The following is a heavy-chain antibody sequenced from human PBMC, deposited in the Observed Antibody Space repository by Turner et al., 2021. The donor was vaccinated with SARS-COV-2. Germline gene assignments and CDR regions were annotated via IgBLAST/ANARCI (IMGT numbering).Heavy chain of an antibody. CDR1: GGSISSSSYY. D-gene: IGHD3-10*01. CDR3: ARPNTYYYGSGDSHGKSHNWFDP. CDR2: IYYSGST. J-gene: IGHJ5*02. V-gene: IGHV4-39*01. Sequence: LQLQESGPGLVKPSETLSLTCTVSGGSISSSSYYWGWIRQPPGKGLEWIGSIYYSGSTYYNPSLKSRVTISVDTSKNQFSLKLSSVTAADTAVYYCARPNTYYYGSGDSHGKSHNWFDPWGQGTLVTVSS.